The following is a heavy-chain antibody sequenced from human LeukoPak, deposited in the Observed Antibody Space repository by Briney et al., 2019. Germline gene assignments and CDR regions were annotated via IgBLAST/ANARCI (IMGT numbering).Heavy chain of an antibody. V-gene: IGHV3-15*01. CDR1: GFTFSNAW. CDR2: IKSKTDGGTT. Sequence: GGSLRLSYAASGFTFSNAWMSWVRQAPGKGLEWVGRIKSKTDGGTTDYAAPVKGRFTISRDDSKNTLYLQMNSLKTEDTAVYYCTTERASNYYDSSGYGALDIWGQGTMVTVSS. CDR3: TTERASNYYDSSGYGALDI. D-gene: IGHD3-22*01. J-gene: IGHJ3*02.